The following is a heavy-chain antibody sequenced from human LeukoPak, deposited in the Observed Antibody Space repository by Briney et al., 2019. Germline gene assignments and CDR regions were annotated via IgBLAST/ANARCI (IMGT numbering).Heavy chain of an antibody. J-gene: IGHJ4*02. Sequence: GRSLRLSCAASGFTFSSYAMHRVRQAPGKGLEWVAVISYDGGNKYYADSVKGRFTISRDNSKNTLYLQMNSLRAEDTAVYYCARGGYSYGPHYFDYWGQGTLVTVSS. V-gene: IGHV3-30*04. CDR1: GFTFSSYA. CDR2: ISYDGGNK. D-gene: IGHD5-18*01. CDR3: ARGGYSYGPHYFDY.